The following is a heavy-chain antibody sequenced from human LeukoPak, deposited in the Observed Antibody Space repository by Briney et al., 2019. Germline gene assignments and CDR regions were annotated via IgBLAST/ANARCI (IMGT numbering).Heavy chain of an antibody. Sequence: SETLSLTCAVYGGSFSGYYWSWIRQPPGKGLEWIGEINHSGSTNYNPSLKSRVTISVDTSKNQFSLKLSSVTAADTAVYYCARLGSGSNYWGQGTLVTVSS. CDR3: ARLGSGSNY. V-gene: IGHV4-34*01. D-gene: IGHD3-10*01. J-gene: IGHJ4*02. CDR1: GGSFSGYY. CDR2: INHSGST.